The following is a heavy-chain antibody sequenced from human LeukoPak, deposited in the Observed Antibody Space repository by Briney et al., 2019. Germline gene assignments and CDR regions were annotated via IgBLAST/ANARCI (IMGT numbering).Heavy chain of an antibody. Sequence: SETLSLTCTVSGGSISSYYWSWIRQPPGKGLEWIGYIYYSGSTNYNPSLKSRVTISVDTSKNQFSLKLSSVTAADTAVYYCARLHGSGYFDYWGQGTLVTVSS. CDR2: IYYSGST. CDR3: ARLHGSGYFDY. V-gene: IGHV4-59*08. J-gene: IGHJ4*02. CDR1: GGSISSYY. D-gene: IGHD3-10*01.